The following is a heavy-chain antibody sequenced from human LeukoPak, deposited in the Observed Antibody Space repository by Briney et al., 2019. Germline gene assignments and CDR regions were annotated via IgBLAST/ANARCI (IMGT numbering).Heavy chain of an antibody. J-gene: IGHJ3*02. CDR3: AGNRDAYFLNAFDI. CDR2: IFPGGNT. Sequence: SGTLSLTCTVSGGSVSSGTYYWNWMRQPAGKGLEWIGRIFPGGNTYFNPSLKSRVAISVDSSKNQFSLTLSSVTAADTAVYYCAGNRDAYFLNAFDIWGQGTMVTVSS. V-gene: IGHV4-61*02. CDR1: GGSVSSGTYY. D-gene: IGHD5-24*01.